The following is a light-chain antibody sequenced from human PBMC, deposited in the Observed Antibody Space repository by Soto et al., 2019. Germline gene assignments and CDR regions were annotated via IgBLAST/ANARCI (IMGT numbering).Light chain of an antibody. CDR2: EAS. CDR3: QQANNYPWT. J-gene: IGKJ1*01. V-gene: IGKV1-5*03. Sequence: DIQMTQSPSTLSASVGDRVTITCRASQSISSYLAWYQQKPGKAPKLLIYEASNLESEVPSRLSGSGSGTEFTLTISSLQPDDFATYYCQQANNYPWTFGQGTKVDIK. CDR1: QSISSY.